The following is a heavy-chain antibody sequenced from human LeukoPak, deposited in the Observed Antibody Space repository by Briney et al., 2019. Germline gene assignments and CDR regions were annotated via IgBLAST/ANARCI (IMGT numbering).Heavy chain of an antibody. CDR2: IRPSGDNT. V-gene: IGHV3-23*01. CDR1: GFTFSSYD. Sequence: GGSLRLSCAASGFTFSSYDMTRVRQAPGGGLEWVSSIRPSGDNTYYGDSVRGRFTISRDNSKNTVYLQMNNMRVDDTAVYYCARVAGWHWFDPWGQGTLVTVSS. D-gene: IGHD6-19*01. J-gene: IGHJ5*02. CDR3: ARVAGWHWFDP.